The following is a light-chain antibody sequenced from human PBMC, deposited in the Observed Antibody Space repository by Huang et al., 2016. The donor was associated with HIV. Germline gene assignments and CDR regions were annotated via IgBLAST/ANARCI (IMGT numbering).Light chain of an antibody. Sequence: DIVLTQSPGTLSLSPGARVTLSCRASQRVNSRSLAWYQQRRGQAPRLLIYDASSRATGSPDRFSGSGSGTDFTLTISRLEPEDFAVYCCQQYGRSPYAFGQGTKLEIK. CDR3: QQYGRSPYA. V-gene: IGKV3-20*01. CDR1: QRVNSRS. J-gene: IGKJ2*01. CDR2: DAS.